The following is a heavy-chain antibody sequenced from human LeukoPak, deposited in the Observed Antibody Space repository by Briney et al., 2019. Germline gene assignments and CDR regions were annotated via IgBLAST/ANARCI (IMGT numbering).Heavy chain of an antibody. CDR2: ISAYVHRT. V-gene: IGHV1-18*01. CDR3: AREGTDTIFGVKYYYYMDV. D-gene: IGHD3-3*01. J-gene: IGHJ6*03. Sequence: ASVKVSCKASGYTFTTYGFNWVRQAPGQGLEWMGWISAYVHRTRYAQKFQGRVTLTTDRSTNTAYMELRSLRSDDTAVYYCAREGTDTIFGVKYYYYMDVWGKGTSVTVSS. CDR1: GYTFTTYG.